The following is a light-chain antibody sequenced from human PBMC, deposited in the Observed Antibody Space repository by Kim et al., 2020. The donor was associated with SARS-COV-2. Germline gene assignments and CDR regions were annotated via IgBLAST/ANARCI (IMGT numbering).Light chain of an antibody. V-gene: IGLV2-11*01. J-gene: IGLJ1*01. CDR1: SSDVGGYNY. CDR2: DVS. Sequence: SPGQSVTISCTGTSSDVGGYNYVSWYQQHPGKAPTLMIYDVSKRPSGVPNRFSGSKSGNTASLTISGLQAEDEADYYCCSYAGSYVFGTGTKVTVL. CDR3: CSYAGSYV.